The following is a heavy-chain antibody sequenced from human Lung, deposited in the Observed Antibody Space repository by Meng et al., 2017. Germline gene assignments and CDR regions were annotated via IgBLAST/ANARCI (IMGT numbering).Heavy chain of an antibody. V-gene: IGHV1-18*01. Sequence: QVQLVQSGAEVKKPWASGKVSCKASGYSFIRYGIIWVRQAPGQGLEWMGWISTYNGNTNYAQKFQGRVTMTTDTSTSTAYMELRSLRSDDTAVYYCAVMGLYGDYDNWYFDLWGRGTLVTVSS. CDR1: GYSFIRYG. CDR3: AVMGLYGDYDNWYFDL. D-gene: IGHD4-17*01. CDR2: ISTYNGNT. J-gene: IGHJ2*01.